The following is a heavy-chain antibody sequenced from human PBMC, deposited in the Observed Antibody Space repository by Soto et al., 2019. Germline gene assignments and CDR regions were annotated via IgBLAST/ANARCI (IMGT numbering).Heavy chain of an antibody. J-gene: IGHJ5*02. CDR1: GFTFSGYA. CDR2: ISASGGRT. Sequence: EVQLLESGGGLVQPGGSLRLSCAASGFTFSGYAFTWVRQAPGKGLEWVSGISASGGRTYYADSVKGRFTISRDNSKNTLYLQINSLRAEDTAVYYCAKLGDYAYVWGNYLPWGQGTLVTVSS. CDR3: AKLGDYAYVWGNYLP. V-gene: IGHV3-23*01. D-gene: IGHD3-16*02.